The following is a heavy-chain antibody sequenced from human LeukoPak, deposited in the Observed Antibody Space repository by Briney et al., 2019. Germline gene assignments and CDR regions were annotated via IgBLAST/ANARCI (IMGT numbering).Heavy chain of an antibody. V-gene: IGHV3-23*01. Sequence: PGGSLRLSCAASGFTFSSYAMSWVRQAPGKGLEWVSAISGSGGSTYYADSVKGRFTISRDNGKNTLFLQMSSLRAEDTALYYCAIPQILPDDIYNLWGQGTMVTVS. CDR1: GFTFSSYA. J-gene: IGHJ3*01. D-gene: IGHD5-24*01. CDR3: AIPQILPDDIYNL. CDR2: ISGSGGST.